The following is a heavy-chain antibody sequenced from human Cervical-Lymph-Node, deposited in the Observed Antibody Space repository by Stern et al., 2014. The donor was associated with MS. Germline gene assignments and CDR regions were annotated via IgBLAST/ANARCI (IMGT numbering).Heavy chain of an antibody. CDR1: GFTFSNYR. J-gene: IGHJ5*02. Sequence: VQLVESGGGVVQPGRSLKLSCGASGFTFSNYRMHWVRQVPGKGLEWVAVTSYDGSDKYYADSVKDRFTIPKKNLKNTRYWEMSGPKIEDRGVYDWGRVGGGKGYFSSWGQGTLVTVSS. V-gene: IGHV3-30*03. CDR2: TSYDGSDK. D-gene: IGHD3-16*01. CDR3: GRVGGGKGYFSS.